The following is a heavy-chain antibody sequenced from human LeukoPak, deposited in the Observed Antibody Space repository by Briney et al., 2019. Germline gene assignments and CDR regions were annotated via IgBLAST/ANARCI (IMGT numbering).Heavy chain of an antibody. CDR1: AFSVITYA. D-gene: IGHD3-10*01. J-gene: IGHJ4*02. CDR3: ANLITMVRGVIIDS. V-gene: IGHV3-23*01. CDR2: SSGTGGST. Sequence: PRRCLSLALSAAAFSVITYAISSGRPAPGEWLGWGSASSGTGGSTYYAAPVTGRFTISRDNSKKTLYLQMNSLRAEDTAVYYCANLITMVRGVIIDSWGQGTLVTVSS.